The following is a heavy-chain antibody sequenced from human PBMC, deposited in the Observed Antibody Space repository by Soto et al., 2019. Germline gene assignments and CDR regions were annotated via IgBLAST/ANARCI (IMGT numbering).Heavy chain of an antibody. CDR3: AKASSAWYGSKNYYFDS. Sequence: EVHLSESGGGVVQPGGSLRLSCVVSGFTFSDYAMDWVRQAPGKGLEWVSEISATGGTTNYADSVKGRYTISRDNSNNTLYLQLTTLRAEYTAMFYCAKASSAWYGSKNYYFDSWGQGALVTVSS. CDR1: GFTFSDYA. V-gene: IGHV3-23*01. CDR2: ISATGGTT. D-gene: IGHD6-19*01. J-gene: IGHJ4*02.